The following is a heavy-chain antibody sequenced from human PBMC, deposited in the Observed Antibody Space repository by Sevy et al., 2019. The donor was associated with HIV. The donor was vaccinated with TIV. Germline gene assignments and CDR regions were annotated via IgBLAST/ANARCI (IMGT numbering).Heavy chain of an antibody. J-gene: IGHJ4*02. V-gene: IGHV1-8*01. CDR3: ARGIAAGVDY. D-gene: IGHD6-13*01. Sequence: ASVKVSRKASGYTFTALDINWVRQATGQGLEWMGWMNPNTGQTDYSQRFQGRVTMTRDTSISTAYMELHSLRSDDTAIYYCARGIAAGVDYWGQGTQVTVSS. CDR2: MNPNTGQT. CDR1: GYTFTALD.